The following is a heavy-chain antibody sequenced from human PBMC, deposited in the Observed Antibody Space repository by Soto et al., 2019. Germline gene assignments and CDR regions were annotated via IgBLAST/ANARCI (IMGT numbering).Heavy chain of an antibody. J-gene: IGHJ5*02. Sequence: QLQLQESGPGLVKPSETLSLTCTVSGGSISSSSYYWVWIRQPPGKGLEWLGSIYYRGSTYYNRSIKSRVTLPVATSKNQSSQKLSSVTAADTAVYYCARNIVVVPAEYNWFDPWGQGTLVTVSS. CDR1: GGSISSSSYY. D-gene: IGHD2-2*01. V-gene: IGHV4-39*01. CDR2: IYYRGST. CDR3: ARNIVVVPAEYNWFDP.